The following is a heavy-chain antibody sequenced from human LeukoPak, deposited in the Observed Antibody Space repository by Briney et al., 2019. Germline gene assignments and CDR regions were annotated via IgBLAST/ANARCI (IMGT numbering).Heavy chain of an antibody. V-gene: IGHV4-31*03. CDR1: GGSISSGGYY. D-gene: IGHD5-12*01. CDR2: IYYSGST. Sequence: SGTLSLTCTVSGGSISSGGYYWSWIRQHPGKGLEWIGYIYYSGSTYYNPSLKSRVTISVDTSKNQFPLKLSSVTAADTAVYYCARGGYDFGYSDYWGQGTLVTVSS. J-gene: IGHJ4*02. CDR3: ARGGYDFGYSDY.